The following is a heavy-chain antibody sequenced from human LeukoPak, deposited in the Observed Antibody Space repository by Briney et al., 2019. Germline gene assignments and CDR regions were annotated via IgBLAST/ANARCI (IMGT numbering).Heavy chain of an antibody. CDR2: IRYDGSNK. V-gene: IGHV3-30*02. J-gene: IGHJ6*03. CDR1: GFTFSSYG. Sequence: PGGSLRLSCAASGFTFSSYGMHLVRQAPGKGLEWVAFIRYDGSNKYYADSVKGRFTISRDNSKNTLYLQMNSLRAEDTAVYYCAKDPRDCSSTSCYVNYYYYYYMDVWGKGTTVTISS. D-gene: IGHD2-2*01. CDR3: AKDPRDCSSTSCYVNYYYYYYMDV.